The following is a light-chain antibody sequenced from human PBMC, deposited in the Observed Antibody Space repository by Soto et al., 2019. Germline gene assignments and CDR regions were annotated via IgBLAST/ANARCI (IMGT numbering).Light chain of an antibody. Sequence: QSVLTQPPSASGSPGQSVTISCTGTSSDIGVYNYVSWYQQHPGKAPKLMIYEVSKRPSGVPDRFSGSKSGNTASLTVSGLQAEDEADYDCSSYAGSNNLYVFGTGTQLTVL. CDR1: SSDIGVYNY. CDR2: EVS. J-gene: IGLJ1*01. CDR3: SSYAGSNNLYV. V-gene: IGLV2-8*01.